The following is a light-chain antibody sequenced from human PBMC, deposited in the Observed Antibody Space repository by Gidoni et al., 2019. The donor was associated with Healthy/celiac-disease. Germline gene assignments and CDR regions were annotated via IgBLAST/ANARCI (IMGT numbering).Light chain of an antibody. CDR1: QSISSF. J-gene: IGKJ2*01. CDR3: QQSYSTPPYT. CDR2: AAS. Sequence: DIQMTQSPSSLSASVGDRVTITYRASQSISSFLNWYQQKPGKASKLLIYAASSLQSGVPSRFSGSGSGTDFTLTISSLQPEDFATYYCQQSYSTPPYTFGQGTKLEIK. V-gene: IGKV1-39*01.